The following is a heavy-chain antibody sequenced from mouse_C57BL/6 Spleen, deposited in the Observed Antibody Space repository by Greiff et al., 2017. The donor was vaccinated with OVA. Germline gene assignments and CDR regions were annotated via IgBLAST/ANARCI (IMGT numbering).Heavy chain of an antibody. CDR1: GYAFSSSW. J-gene: IGHJ2*01. CDR2: IYPGDGDT. CDR3: ARESITTTY. V-gene: IGHV1-82*01. Sequence: QVQLQQSGPELVKPGASVKISCKASGYAFSSSWMNWVKQRPGKGLEWIGRIYPGDGDTNYNGKFKGKATLTADKSSSTAYMQLSSLTSEDSAVYCCARESITTTYWGQGTTLTVSS. D-gene: IGHD1-1*01.